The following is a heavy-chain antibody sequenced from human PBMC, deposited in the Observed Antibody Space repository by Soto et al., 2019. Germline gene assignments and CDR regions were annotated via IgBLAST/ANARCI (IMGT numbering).Heavy chain of an antibody. CDR2: IYSSGST. D-gene: IGHD3-22*01. Sequence: SETLSLTCTVSGGSTGYYWSWIRQHPGKGLEWIGYIYSSGSTFYNPSLNSRLTISVDTSENQFSLKLTSVTAADTAVYYCAGSQYSFDSSGYPSAFDIWGQGTMVAV. V-gene: IGHV4-31*03. J-gene: IGHJ3*02. CDR1: GGSTGYY. CDR3: AGSQYSFDSSGYPSAFDI.